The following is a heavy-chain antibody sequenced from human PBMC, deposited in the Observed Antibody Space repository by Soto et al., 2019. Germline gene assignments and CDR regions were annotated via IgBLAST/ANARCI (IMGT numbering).Heavy chain of an antibody. D-gene: IGHD2-2*01. CDR3: AIYHLELFRFDY. CDR2: ISLYNGNT. CDR1: EFGFTSHG. J-gene: IGHJ4*02. V-gene: IGHV1-18*04. Sequence: ASVKVYCKAYEFGFTSHGISWVRQAPGQGLEWMGWISLYNGNTNYAQQFQGRVTMTTDTSTSTAYMELRSLRSDDTAMYFCAIYHLELFRFDYWGQGTLVTVSS.